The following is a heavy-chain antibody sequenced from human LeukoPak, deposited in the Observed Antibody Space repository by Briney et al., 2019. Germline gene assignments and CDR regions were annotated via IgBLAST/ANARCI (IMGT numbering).Heavy chain of an antibody. D-gene: IGHD3-22*01. J-gene: IGHJ4*02. CDR1: GGTFSSYA. CDR3: ARVYYDSSGYYPHLFDY. V-gene: IGHV1-69*13. Sequence: SVKVSCKASGGTFSSYAISWVRQAPGQGLEWMGGIIPIFGTANYAQKFQGRVTITADESTSTAYMELSSLRSEDTAVYYCARVYYDSSGYYPHLFDYWGQGTLVTVSS. CDR2: IIPIFGTA.